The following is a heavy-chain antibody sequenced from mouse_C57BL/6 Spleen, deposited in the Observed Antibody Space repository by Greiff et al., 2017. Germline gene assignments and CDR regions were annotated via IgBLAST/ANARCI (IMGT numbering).Heavy chain of an antibody. CDR1: GFNITDYY. Sequence: VQLQQSGAELVRPGASVKLSCTASGFNITDYYMHWVKQRPEQGLEWIGRIDPEDGDTEYAPKFQGKATMTADTSSNTAYLQLSSLTSEDTAVYYCTTRDYGSTFAYWGQGTLVTVSA. V-gene: IGHV14-1*01. J-gene: IGHJ3*01. CDR2: IDPEDGDT. D-gene: IGHD1-1*01. CDR3: TTRDYGSTFAY.